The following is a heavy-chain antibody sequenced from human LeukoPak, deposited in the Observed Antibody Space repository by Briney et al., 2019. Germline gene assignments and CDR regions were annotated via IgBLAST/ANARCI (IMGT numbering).Heavy chain of an antibody. J-gene: IGHJ4*02. D-gene: IGHD6-19*01. V-gene: IGHV4-39*01. CDR3: ARGGSGWYYFDY. Sequence: SETLSLTCTVSGGSISSSSYYWGWIRQPPGKGLEWIGSIYYSGSTYYNPSLKSRVTISVDTSKNQFSLKLSSVTAADTAVYYCARGGSGWYYFDYWGQGTLVTVSS. CDR2: IYYSGST. CDR1: GGSISSSSYY.